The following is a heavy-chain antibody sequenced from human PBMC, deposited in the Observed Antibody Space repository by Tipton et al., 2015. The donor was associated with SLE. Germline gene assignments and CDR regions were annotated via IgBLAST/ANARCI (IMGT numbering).Heavy chain of an antibody. V-gene: IGHV4-4*07. J-gene: IGHJ6*04. CDR1: GGAISTFY. D-gene: IGHD3-10*01. CDR3: ARVATFLRGAPRDV. CDR2: IYSSGRT. Sequence: TLSLTCTVSGGAISTFYWSWIRQSAGKGLEWIGRIYSSGRTNYNPSLKSRVTMSVDTSRKQFSLKLNSVTTADMATYYCARVATFLRGAPRDVWGKGTAVTVSS.